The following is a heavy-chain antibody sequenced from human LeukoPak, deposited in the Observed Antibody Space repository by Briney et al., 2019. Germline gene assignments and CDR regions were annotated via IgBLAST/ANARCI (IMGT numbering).Heavy chain of an antibody. CDR3: ARGTEYYDFWSGYGDAFDI. V-gene: IGHV4-34*01. J-gene: IGHJ3*02. CDR2: INHSGST. Sequence: SETLSLTCAVYGGSFSGYYWSWIRQPPGKGLEWIGEINHSGSTNYNPSLKSRVTISVDTSKNQFSLKLSSVTAADTAVYYCARGTEYYDFWSGYGDAFDIWGQGTMVTVSS. CDR1: GGSFSGYY. D-gene: IGHD3-3*01.